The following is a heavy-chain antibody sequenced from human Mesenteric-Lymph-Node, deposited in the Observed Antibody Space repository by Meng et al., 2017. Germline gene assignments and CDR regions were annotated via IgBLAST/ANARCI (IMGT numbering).Heavy chain of an antibody. V-gene: IGHV3-23*01. CDR3: ARDIRGTTHGDY. CDR2: VSSSGANT. Sequence: GGSLRLSCEASGFTFNNYAMTWVRQAPGKGLEWVSVVSSSGANTYYADSVKGRFLISRDNSKNTLYLQMNSLRAEDTDVYYCARDIRGTTHGDYWGQGTLVTVSS. D-gene: IGHD2-2*01. J-gene: IGHJ4*02. CDR1: GFTFNNYA.